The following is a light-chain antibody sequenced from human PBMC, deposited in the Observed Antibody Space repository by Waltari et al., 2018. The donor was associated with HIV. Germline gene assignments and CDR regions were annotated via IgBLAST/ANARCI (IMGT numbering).Light chain of an antibody. Sequence: EIVLTQSPATLSLSPGERPTLSSRASQAVSSYLAWYQQKPGQAPRLLIYDASNRATGIPARFSGSGSGTDFTLTISSLEPEDFAVYYCQQRSNWLPGLTFGGGTKVEIK. CDR2: DAS. CDR1: QAVSSY. J-gene: IGKJ4*01. CDR3: QQRSNWLPGLT. V-gene: IGKV3-11*01.